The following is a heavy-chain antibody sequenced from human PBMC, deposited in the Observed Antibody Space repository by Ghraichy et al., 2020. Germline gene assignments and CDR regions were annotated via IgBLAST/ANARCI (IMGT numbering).Heavy chain of an antibody. CDR3: AKDITSTSSWYDGAFHI. CDR1: GFTFSTYA. V-gene: IGHV3-23*01. Sequence: GGSLRLSCAASGFTFSTYAMSWVRQAPGKGLEWVSGISGSSDSTEYADSVKGRFTISRDNSKNTLDLQMNSLRAEDTALYYCAKDITSTSSWYDGAFHIWGQGTMVTVSS. J-gene: IGHJ3*02. D-gene: IGHD6-13*01. CDR2: ISGSSDST.